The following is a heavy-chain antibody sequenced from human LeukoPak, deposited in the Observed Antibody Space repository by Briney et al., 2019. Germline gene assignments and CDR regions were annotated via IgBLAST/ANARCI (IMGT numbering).Heavy chain of an antibody. D-gene: IGHD3-22*01. CDR1: GGSFSGYY. V-gene: IGHV4-34*01. Sequence: SETLSLTRAVYGGSFSGYYWSWIRQPPGKGLEWIGEINHSGSTNYNPSLKSRVTISVDTSKNQFSLKLSSVTAADTAVYYCARGDSSGYYAPFDYWGQGTLVTVSS. J-gene: IGHJ4*02. CDR2: INHSGST. CDR3: ARGDSSGYYAPFDY.